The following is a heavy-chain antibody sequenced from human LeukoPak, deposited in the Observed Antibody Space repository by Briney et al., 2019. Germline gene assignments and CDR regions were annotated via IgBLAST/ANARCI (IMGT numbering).Heavy chain of an antibody. J-gene: IGHJ4*02. CDR1: GGSMSSYY. V-gene: IGHV4-59*08. Sequence: PSETLSLTYTVSGGSMSSYYWSWIRQPPGKGLEWIGYIYYSGSTKYNPSLKSRVIISVDTSKNQFSLKLSSVTAADTAVYYCARGARAGYNLEPFDYWGQGTLVTVSS. CDR2: IYYSGST. D-gene: IGHD5-24*01. CDR3: ARGARAGYNLEPFDY.